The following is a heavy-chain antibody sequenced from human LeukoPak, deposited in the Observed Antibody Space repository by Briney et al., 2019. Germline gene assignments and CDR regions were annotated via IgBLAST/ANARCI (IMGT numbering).Heavy chain of an antibody. CDR1: GYSFTSYW. Sequence: GESLKISCKGSGYSFTSYWISWVRQMPGKGLEWMGRIDPSDSYTNHSPSFQGHVTISADKSISTAYLQWSSLKASDTATYYCARHRYCSSTSCSYFDYWGQGTLVTVSS. J-gene: IGHJ4*02. V-gene: IGHV5-10-1*01. CDR2: IDPSDSYT. D-gene: IGHD2-2*01. CDR3: ARHRYCSSTSCSYFDY.